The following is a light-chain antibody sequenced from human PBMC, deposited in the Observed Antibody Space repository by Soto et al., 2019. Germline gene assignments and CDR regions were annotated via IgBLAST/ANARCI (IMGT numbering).Light chain of an antibody. CDR1: SGHSSYG. Sequence: QLVLTQSPSASASLGASVNLTCTLSSGHSSYGIAWHQQQAEKGPRFLLKLNSDGSHNKGDGVPDRFSGSSSGAERYLTISSLQSDDEADYYCQTWATGIWVFGGGTKLTVL. J-gene: IGLJ3*02. CDR2: LNSDGSH. V-gene: IGLV4-69*01. CDR3: QTWATGIWV.